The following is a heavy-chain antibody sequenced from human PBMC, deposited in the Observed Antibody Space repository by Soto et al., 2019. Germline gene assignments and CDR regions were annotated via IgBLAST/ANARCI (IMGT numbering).Heavy chain of an antibody. J-gene: IGHJ4*02. V-gene: IGHV3-74*01. CDR2: INSDGSST. D-gene: IGHD6-6*01. CDR3: ARVGGYSSSYFDY. Sequence: GGSLRLSCAASGFTFSSYWMHWVRQAPGKGLVWVSRINSDGSSTSYADSVKDRFTISRDNAKNTLYLQMNSLRAENTAVYYCARVGGYSSSYFDYWGQGTLVTVSS. CDR1: GFTFSSYW.